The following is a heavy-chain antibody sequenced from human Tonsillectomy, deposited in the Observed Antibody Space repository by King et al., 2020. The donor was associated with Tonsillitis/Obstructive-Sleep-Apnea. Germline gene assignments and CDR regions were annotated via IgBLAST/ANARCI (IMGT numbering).Heavy chain of an antibody. CDR3: ARAPGTIGTTPFDY. CDR1: GYTFTSYY. J-gene: IGHJ4*02. CDR2: ISPSGGST. D-gene: IGHD1-1*01. V-gene: IGHV1-46*01. Sequence: QLVQSGAEVKKPGASVKGSCKASGYTFTSYYIHWVRQAPGRGLEWMGIISPSGGSTSYAQKFQGRVTMTRVTSTSTVYMELSSLRSEDTAVYYCARAPGTIGTTPFDYWGQGTLVTVSS.